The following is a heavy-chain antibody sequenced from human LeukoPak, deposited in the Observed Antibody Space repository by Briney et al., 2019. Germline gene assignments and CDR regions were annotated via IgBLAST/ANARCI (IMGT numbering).Heavy chain of an antibody. CDR2: ISAYNGNT. V-gene: IGHV1-18*01. D-gene: IGHD2-2*01. CDR3: ARAPQNPKYCSSTSCYRPNYYYYGMDV. CDR1: GYTFASYG. J-gene: IGHJ6*02. Sequence: ASVKVSCKASGYTFASYGISWLRQAPGQGLEWMGWISAYNGNTSYAQKLQGRVTMTTDTSTSTAYMELRSLRSDDRAVYYCARAPQNPKYCSSTSCYRPNYYYYGMDVWGQGTTVTVSS.